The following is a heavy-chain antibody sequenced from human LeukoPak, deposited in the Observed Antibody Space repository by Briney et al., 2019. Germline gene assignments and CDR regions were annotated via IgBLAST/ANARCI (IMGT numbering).Heavy chain of an antibody. J-gene: IGHJ4*02. CDR3: AGSYSSSWMDY. D-gene: IGHD6-13*01. CDR2: INPSGGST. V-gene: IGHV1-46*01. CDR1: GYTFTSYY. Sequence: ASVKVSCKASGYTFTSYYMHWARQAPGQGLEWMGIINPSGGSTSYAQKFQGRVTMTRDMSTSTVYMELSSLRSEDTAVYYCAGSYSSSWMDYWGQGTLVTVSS.